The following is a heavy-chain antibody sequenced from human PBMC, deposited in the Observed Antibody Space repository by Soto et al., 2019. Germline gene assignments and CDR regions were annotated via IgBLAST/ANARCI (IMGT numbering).Heavy chain of an antibody. D-gene: IGHD3-22*01. CDR2: ISWNSGSI. Sequence: QPGGSLRLSCAASGFTFDDYAMHWVRQAPGKGLEWVSGISWNSGSIGYADSVKGRFTISRDNAKNSLYLQMNSLRAEDTALYYCAKVRDSGYYYDYYGMDVWGQGTTVTVSS. V-gene: IGHV3-9*01. CDR3: AKVRDSGYYYDYYGMDV. CDR1: GFTFDDYA. J-gene: IGHJ6*02.